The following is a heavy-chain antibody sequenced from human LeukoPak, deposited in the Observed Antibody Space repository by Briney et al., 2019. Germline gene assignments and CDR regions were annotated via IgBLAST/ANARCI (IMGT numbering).Heavy chain of an antibody. J-gene: IGHJ4*02. V-gene: IGHV3-30*04. D-gene: IGHD4-11*01. CDR3: ARSRLGLCVSVIDY. Sequence: VRSLRLSCEASGFTFIIYAMNWIRQTPDQGLEWLAVTSHDESTKLYADSVQGRFTISRDNSKNTVYLLMNSLRLDDTGIYYCARSRLGLCVSVIDYWGQGTLVTVSA. CDR2: TSHDESTK. CDR1: GFTFIIYA.